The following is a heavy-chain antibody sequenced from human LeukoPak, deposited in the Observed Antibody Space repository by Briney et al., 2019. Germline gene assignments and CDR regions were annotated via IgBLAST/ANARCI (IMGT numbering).Heavy chain of an antibody. Sequence: SETLSLTCTVSGASISNYYWSWIRQPPGKGLEWIGYIYDSGSTNYNPSLKSRVTISVDTSKNQFSLKLSSVTAADTAVYYCARDPSWTAWYFDYWGQGTLVTVSS. CDR1: GASISNYY. V-gene: IGHV4-59*01. CDR3: ARDPSWTAWYFDY. CDR2: IYDSGST. D-gene: IGHD2-2*01. J-gene: IGHJ4*02.